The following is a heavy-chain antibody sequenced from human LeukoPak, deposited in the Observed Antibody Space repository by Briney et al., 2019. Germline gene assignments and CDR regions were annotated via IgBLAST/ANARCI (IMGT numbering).Heavy chain of an antibody. CDR1: GFTFGDYT. J-gene: IGHJ3*02. Sequence: PGGSLRLSCTASGFTFGDYTMSWVRQAPGKGLEWVGRIKSRTDGGTTDYAAPVKGRFTISRDDSKNTLYLQMNGLNTEDTAVYYCSVEMATIEAFDIWGQGTMVTVSS. D-gene: IGHD5-24*01. CDR3: SVEMATIEAFDI. V-gene: IGHV3-15*01. CDR2: IKSRTDGGTT.